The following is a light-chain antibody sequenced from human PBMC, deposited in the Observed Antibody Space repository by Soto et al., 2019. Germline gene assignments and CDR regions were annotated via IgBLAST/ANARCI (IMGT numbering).Light chain of an antibody. CDR3: QQSYSAPRT. Sequence: DILLTQSPSTLSASVGDRVTISCRASQSINKWLAWYQHKPGKAPNLLIYEVSTLHSGVPSRFSGSGSGTEFTLTISSLQSEDFATYYCQQSYSAPRTFGQGTKVDIK. CDR1: QSINKW. V-gene: IGKV1-5*03. CDR2: EVS. J-gene: IGKJ1*01.